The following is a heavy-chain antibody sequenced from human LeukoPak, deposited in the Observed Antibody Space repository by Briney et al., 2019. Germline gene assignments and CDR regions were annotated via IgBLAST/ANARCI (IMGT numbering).Heavy chain of an antibody. Sequence: SETLSLTCTVSGGSINNYCWSWIRQPPGKGLEYIGYIYYSGSTNYNPSLKSRVTISVDTSKNQFSLKLSSVTAADTAVYYCARDPPGSGSYLDYWGQGTLVTVSS. D-gene: IGHD3-10*01. V-gene: IGHV4-59*01. J-gene: IGHJ4*02. CDR1: GGSINNYC. CDR3: ARDPPGSGSYLDY. CDR2: IYYSGST.